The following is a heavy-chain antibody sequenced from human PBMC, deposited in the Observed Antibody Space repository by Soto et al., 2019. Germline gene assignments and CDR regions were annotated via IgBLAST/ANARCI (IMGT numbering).Heavy chain of an antibody. V-gene: IGHV1-8*01. Sequence: GASVKVSCKASGYTFTSYDINWVRQATGQRLEWMGWMNPNSGNTGYAQKFQGRVTMTRNTSISTAYMELRSLRSEDTAVYYCARAYYYDSSGYYDPGLIDYWGQGTLVTVSS. CDR3: ARAYYYDSSGYYDPGLIDY. CDR1: GYTFTSYD. D-gene: IGHD3-22*01. CDR2: MNPNSGNT. J-gene: IGHJ4*02.